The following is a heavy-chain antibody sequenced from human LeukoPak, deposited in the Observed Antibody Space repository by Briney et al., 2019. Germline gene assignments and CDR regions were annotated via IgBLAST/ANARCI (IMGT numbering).Heavy chain of an antibody. V-gene: IGHV4-4*07. Sequence: SETLSLTCTVSGGSISSYFWTWIRQPAGKGLEWIGRIYTSGSTNYNPSLKSRVTMSVDTSKNQFSLKLSSVTAADTAVYYCVRKDTAMAPFDYWGQGTLVTVSS. CDR2: IYTSGST. J-gene: IGHJ4*02. CDR3: VRKDTAMAPFDY. D-gene: IGHD5-18*01. CDR1: GGSISSYF.